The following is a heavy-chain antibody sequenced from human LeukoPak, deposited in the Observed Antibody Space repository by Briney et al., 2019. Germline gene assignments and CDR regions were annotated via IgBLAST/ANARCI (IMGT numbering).Heavy chain of an antibody. J-gene: IGHJ4*02. V-gene: IGHV3-30-3*01. D-gene: IGHD1-26*01. Sequence: GRSLRLSCAASGFTFSSYAMHWVCQAPGKGLEWVAVISYDGSNKYYEDSVKGRFTISRDNSKNTLYLQMNSLRAEDTAVYCCARDLSGSSYFDYWGQGTLVTVSS. CDR1: GFTFSSYA. CDR2: ISYDGSNK. CDR3: ARDLSGSSYFDY.